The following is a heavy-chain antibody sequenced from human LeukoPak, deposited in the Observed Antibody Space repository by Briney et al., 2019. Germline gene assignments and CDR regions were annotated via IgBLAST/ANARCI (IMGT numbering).Heavy chain of an antibody. CDR1: GFMFSNYG. CDR2: ISATGAST. J-gene: IGHJ4*02. D-gene: IGHD3-16*01. Sequence: PGGSLRLSCAASGFMFSNYGMSWVRQAPGKGLEWVSIISATGASTYYADSVKGRFTISRDNPKNTLFLQMDNLTVEDTAVYYCAKRAGGSDRAFDYWAQGTLVTVSS. V-gene: IGHV3-23*01. CDR3: AKRAGGSDRAFDY.